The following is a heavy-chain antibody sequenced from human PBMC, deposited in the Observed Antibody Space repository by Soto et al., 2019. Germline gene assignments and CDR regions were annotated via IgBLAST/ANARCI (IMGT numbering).Heavy chain of an antibody. CDR1: GFTFSNAW. J-gene: IGHJ6*02. V-gene: IGHV3-15*01. CDR2: IKSKTDGGTT. D-gene: IGHD5-12*01. CDR3: TTAGGVATDDYYYGMDV. Sequence: GGSLRLSCAASGFTFSNAWMSWVRQAPGKGLEWVGRIKSKTDGGTTDYAAPVKGRFTISRDDSKNTLYLQMNSLKTEDTAVYYCTTAGGVATDDYYYGMDVWGQGTTVTSP.